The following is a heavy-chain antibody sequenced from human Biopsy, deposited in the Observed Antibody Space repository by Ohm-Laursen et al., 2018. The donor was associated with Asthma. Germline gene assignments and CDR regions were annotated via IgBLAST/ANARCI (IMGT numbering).Heavy chain of an antibody. CDR1: GGTFNTYV. CDR2: INSVFGTT. V-gene: IGHV1-69*01. J-gene: IGHJ4*02. D-gene: IGHD2-2*01. Sequence: SSVKVSCKSLGGTFNTYVIGWVRQAPGQGLEWMGGINSVFGTTTYPQKFQDRVTITADDSPSAAYMELSSLRSEDTAVYYCARKAGSCISRTCYSLDFWGQGTLVTVSS. CDR3: ARKAGSCISRTCYSLDF.